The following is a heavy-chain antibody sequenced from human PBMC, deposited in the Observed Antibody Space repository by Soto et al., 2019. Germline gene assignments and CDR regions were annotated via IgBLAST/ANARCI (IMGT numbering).Heavy chain of an antibody. CDR2: IYYTGST. CDR3: APRTGGGEYWHFDL. D-gene: IGHD3-16*01. J-gene: IGHJ2*01. Sequence: QVQLQESGSGLVKPSQTLSLTCTVSGASIRSGDYYWSWIRQHPEKGLEWIGYIYYTGSTFYNPSHKSRVRISIDRSKNQFPLNLGAVTAGDTALYYCAPRTGGGEYWHFDLWGRGTLVTVSS. V-gene: IGHV4-31*03. CDR1: GASIRSGDYY.